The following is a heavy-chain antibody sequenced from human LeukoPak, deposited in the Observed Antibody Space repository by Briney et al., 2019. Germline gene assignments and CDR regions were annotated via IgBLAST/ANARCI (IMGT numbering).Heavy chain of an antibody. V-gene: IGHV4-39*01. J-gene: IGHJ5*02. Sequence: PSETLSLTCTVSGGSISSSSYYWGWIRQPPGKGLEWIGSIYYSGSTYYNPSLKSRVTISVDTSKNQFSLKLSSVTAADTAVYYCARHIITMSGFDPWGQGTLVTVSS. CDR2: IYYSGST. D-gene: IGHD3-22*01. CDR3: ARHIITMSGFDP. CDR1: GGSISSSSYY.